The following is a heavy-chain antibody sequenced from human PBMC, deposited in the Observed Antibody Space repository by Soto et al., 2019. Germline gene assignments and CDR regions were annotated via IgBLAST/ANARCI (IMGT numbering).Heavy chain of an antibody. V-gene: IGHV4-59*01. D-gene: IGHD2-21*02. Sequence: QVQLQESGPGLVKPSETLSLTCTVSGGTIRRNYWSWIRQPPGKGLEWIGYMYNTGSTVYNPSFRSQVTRSVGTSKNHFSLKLNSVTAADAAVYYCARDLWGYCGTDCYPLDVWGQGTTVTVSS. CDR3: ARDLWGYCGTDCYPLDV. CDR2: MYNTGST. CDR1: GGTIRRNY. J-gene: IGHJ6*02.